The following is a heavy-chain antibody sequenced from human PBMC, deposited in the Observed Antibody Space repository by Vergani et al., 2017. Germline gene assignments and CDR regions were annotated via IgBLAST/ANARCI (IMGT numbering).Heavy chain of an antibody. CDR1: GGSISSGGYY. V-gene: IGHV4-39*07. Sequence: QVQLQESGPGLVKPSQTLSLTCTVSGGSISSGGYYWGWIRQPPGKGLEWIGSIYYSGSTYYNPSLKSRVTISVDTSKNQFSLKLSSVTAADTAVYYCARSSHLEWLLYSLYGMDVWGQGTTVTVSS. D-gene: IGHD3-3*01. CDR2: IYYSGST. CDR3: ARSSHLEWLLYSLYGMDV. J-gene: IGHJ6*02.